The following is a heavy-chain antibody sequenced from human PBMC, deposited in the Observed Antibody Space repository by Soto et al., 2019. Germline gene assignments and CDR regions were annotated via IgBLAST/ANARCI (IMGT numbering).Heavy chain of an antibody. Sequence: SETLSLTCAVYGGSFSGYYWSWIRQPPGKGLEWIGEINHSGSTNYNPSLKSRVTISVDTSKNQFSLKLSSVTAADTAVYYCAGTIVVVPAAGESGWFDPWGQGTLVTVS. J-gene: IGHJ5*02. V-gene: IGHV4-34*01. CDR1: GGSFSGYY. D-gene: IGHD2-2*01. CDR3: AGTIVVVPAAGESGWFDP. CDR2: INHSGST.